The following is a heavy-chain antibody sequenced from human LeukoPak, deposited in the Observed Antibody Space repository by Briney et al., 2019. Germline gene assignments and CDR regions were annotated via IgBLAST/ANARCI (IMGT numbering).Heavy chain of an antibody. CDR3: ARGTAAAGYWFDP. J-gene: IGHJ5*02. CDR1: AFTSSIES. CDR2: ISTSISSI. V-gene: IGHV3-21*01. D-gene: IGHD6-13*01. Sequence: GRSLTLSSAPSAFTSSIESMNWVRHVPRDGLEWVSSISTSISSIYYADSVKGRFTISRDNAKNSLYLQMNSLRAEDTAVYYCARGTAAAGYWFDPWGQGTLVTVSS.